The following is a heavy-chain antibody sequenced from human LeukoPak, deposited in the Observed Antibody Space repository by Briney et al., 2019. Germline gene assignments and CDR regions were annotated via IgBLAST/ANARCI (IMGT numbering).Heavy chain of an antibody. D-gene: IGHD6-19*01. CDR2: IWYDGSNK. CDR1: GFIFGSHW. V-gene: IGHV3-33*08. J-gene: IGHJ4*02. CDR3: ARAGSSAWTNFDY. Sequence: GGSLRLSCAASGFIFGSHWMHWVRQAPGKGLEWVAVIWYDGSNKYYADSVKGRFTISRDNSKNTLYLQMNSLRAEDTAVYYCARAGSSAWTNFDYWGQGTLVTVSS.